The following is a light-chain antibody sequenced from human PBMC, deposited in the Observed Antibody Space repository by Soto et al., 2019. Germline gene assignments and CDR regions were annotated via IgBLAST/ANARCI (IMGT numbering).Light chain of an antibody. CDR2: EVS. CDR3: SSYTTSTTVV. J-gene: IGLJ1*01. V-gene: IGLV2-14*03. Sequence: QSALTQPASVFGSPGQSITFSCTGTSSDVDGYNFVSWYQQHPGKAPKLMIYEVSSRPSGVSNRFSGSKSGNTASLTISGLQPEDEADYYCSSYTTSTTVVFGTGTKVTVL. CDR1: SSDVDGYNF.